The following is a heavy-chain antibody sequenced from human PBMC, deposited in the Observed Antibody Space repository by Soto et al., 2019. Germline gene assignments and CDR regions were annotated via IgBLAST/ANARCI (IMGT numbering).Heavy chain of an antibody. Sequence: GGSLRLSCAASGFSFRNYAMNWVRQAPGKGLEWVSAISNSFSDGNTHYADSVKGRFTISRDNAKNSLYLQMNSLRDEDTAVYYCARGPGYCSSTSCRLQIYYYYGMDVWGQGTTVTVSS. CDR1: GFSFRNYA. D-gene: IGHD2-2*01. V-gene: IGHV3-48*02. CDR3: ARGPGYCSSTSCRLQIYYYYGMDV. J-gene: IGHJ6*02. CDR2: ISNSFSDGNT.